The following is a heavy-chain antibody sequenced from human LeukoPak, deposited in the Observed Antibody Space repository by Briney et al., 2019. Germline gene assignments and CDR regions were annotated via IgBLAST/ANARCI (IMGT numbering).Heavy chain of an antibody. V-gene: IGHV6-1*01. Sequence: SQTLSLTCTISGDSISSTSTAWHWIRQSPSRGLEWLGRTYYRSKWYTDYAESVKSRLVINPDTSKNEFSLQMTSVTSSDTAIYFCARGPKTGWFDHWGQGTLVTVSS. CDR1: GDSISSTSTA. D-gene: IGHD3-9*01. CDR3: ARGPKTGWFDH. J-gene: IGHJ5*02. CDR2: TYYRSKWYT.